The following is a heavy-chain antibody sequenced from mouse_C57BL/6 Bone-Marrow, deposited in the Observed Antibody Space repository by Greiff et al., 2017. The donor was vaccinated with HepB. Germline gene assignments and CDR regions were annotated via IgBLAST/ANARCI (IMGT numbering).Heavy chain of an antibody. D-gene: IGHD1-1*01. Sequence: VQLQQPGAELVKPGASVKMSCKASGYTFTSYWITWVKQRPGQGLEWIGDIYPGSGSTNYNEKFKSKATLTVDTSSSTAYMQLSSLTSEDSAVYYCARFYGSSPYAMDCWGQGTSVTVSS. CDR2: IYPGSGST. CDR3: ARFYGSSPYAMDC. CDR1: GYTFTSYW. J-gene: IGHJ4*01. V-gene: IGHV1-55*01.